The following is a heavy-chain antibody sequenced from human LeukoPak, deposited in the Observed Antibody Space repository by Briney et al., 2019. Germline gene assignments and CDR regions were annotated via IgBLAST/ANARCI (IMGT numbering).Heavy chain of an antibody. J-gene: IGHJ3*02. V-gene: IGHV1-69*04. CDR1: GGTFSSYA. CDR2: IIPILGIA. CDR3: ARSSAYYNEAVI. D-gene: IGHD3-9*01. Sequence: SVKVSRKASGGTFSSYAISWVRQAPGQGLEWMGRIIPILGIANYAQKFQGRVTITADKSTSTAYMELSSLRSEDTAVYYCARSSAYYNEAVIWGQGTVVTVSS.